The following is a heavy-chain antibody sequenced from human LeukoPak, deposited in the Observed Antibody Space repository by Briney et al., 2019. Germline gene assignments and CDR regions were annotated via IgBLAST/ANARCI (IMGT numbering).Heavy chain of an antibody. J-gene: IGHJ5*02. Sequence: ASVKVSCKASGYAFTSYGISWVRQAPGQGLEWMEWISAYNGNTNYAQKLQGRVTMTTDTSTSTAYMELRSLRSDDTAVYYCARVATKPNCSSTSCYMGGLWFDPWGQGTLVTVSS. CDR1: GYAFTSYG. V-gene: IGHV1-18*01. D-gene: IGHD2-2*02. CDR3: ARVATKPNCSSTSCYMGGLWFDP. CDR2: ISAYNGNT.